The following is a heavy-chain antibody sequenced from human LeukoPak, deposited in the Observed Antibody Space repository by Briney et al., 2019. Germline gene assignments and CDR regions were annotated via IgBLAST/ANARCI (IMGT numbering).Heavy chain of an antibody. J-gene: IGHJ4*02. Sequence: PGGSLRLSCAASGFTFSSYRMTWVRQAPGKGLEWVSYISSSSSTIYYADSVKGRFTISRDNAKNSLYLQMNSLRDEDTAVYYCARNLYSGWLTFDYWGQGTLVTVS. CDR3: ARNLYSGWLTFDY. V-gene: IGHV3-48*02. CDR2: ISSSSSTI. CDR1: GFTFSSYR. D-gene: IGHD6-19*01.